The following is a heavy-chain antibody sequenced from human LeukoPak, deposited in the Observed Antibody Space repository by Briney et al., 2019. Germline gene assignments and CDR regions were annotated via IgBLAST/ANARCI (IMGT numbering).Heavy chain of an antibody. Sequence: GESLKISCKGSGYSFLDYWIGWVRQMPGKGPELVGRIFPHDSDTKYSPSFEGQVTISVDKSISTAYVQWGSLRASDTAIYYCAKFGIRGCSSSTRCYTSFFYYGMDVWGQGTTVTVSS. CDR1: GYSFLDYW. J-gene: IGHJ6*02. V-gene: IGHV5-51*01. CDR3: AKFGIRGCSSSTRCYTSFFYYGMDV. CDR2: IFPHDSDT. D-gene: IGHD2-2*02.